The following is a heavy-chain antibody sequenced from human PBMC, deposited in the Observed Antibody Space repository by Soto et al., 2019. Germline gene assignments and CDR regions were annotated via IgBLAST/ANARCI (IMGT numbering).Heavy chain of an antibody. D-gene: IGHD6-13*01. V-gene: IGHV1-18*01. Sequence: QALLVQSGAEVKKPGASVKVSCKASGYMFSNYGISWVRQAPGQGLEWMGWISAYNGNTHYEQKFEDRVTMTADTPTSTAYMEVRSLTSDDTAVYFCARVVPEQLLRYYYYYYMDVWGEGTTVTVSS. CDR1: GYMFSNYG. J-gene: IGHJ6*03. CDR2: ISAYNGNT. CDR3: ARVVPEQLLRYYYYYYMDV.